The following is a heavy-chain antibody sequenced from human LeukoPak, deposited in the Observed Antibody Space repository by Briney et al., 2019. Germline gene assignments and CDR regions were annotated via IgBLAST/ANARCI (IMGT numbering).Heavy chain of an antibody. D-gene: IGHD1-14*01. Sequence: KPSETLSLTCAVYGVSFSGYYWSWIRQPPGKGLEWIGYIYYSGSTNYNPSLKSRVTISVDTSKNQFSLKLSSVTAADTAVYYCAREGGVGTIDYWGQGTLVTVSS. CDR3: AREGGVGTIDY. J-gene: IGHJ4*02. V-gene: IGHV4-59*01. CDR1: GVSFSGYY. CDR2: IYYSGST.